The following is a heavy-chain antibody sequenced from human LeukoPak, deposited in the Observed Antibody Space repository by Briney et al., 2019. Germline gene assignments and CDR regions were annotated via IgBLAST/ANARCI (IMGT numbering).Heavy chain of an antibody. J-gene: IGHJ6*03. CDR3: ARALGSRLCYYYMDV. V-gene: IGHV1-8*03. D-gene: IGHD2-2*01. CDR2: MNPNSGNT. Sequence: ASVKVSCKASGYTFTSYDINWVRQATGQGLEWMGWMNPNSGNTGYAQKFQGRVTITRNTSISTAYMELSSPRSEDTAVYYCARALGSRLCYYYMDVWGKGTTVTVSS. CDR1: GYTFTSYD.